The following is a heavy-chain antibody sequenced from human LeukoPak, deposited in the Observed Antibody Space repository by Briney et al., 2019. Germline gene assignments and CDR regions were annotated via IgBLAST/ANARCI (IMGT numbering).Heavy chain of an antibody. CDR1: GYTFTSYA. CDR3: ASPYYYDSSGGGLHDAFDI. CDR2: INAGNGNT. Sequence: ASVKVSCKASGYTFTSYAMHWVRQAPGQRLEWMGWINAGNGNTKYSQKFQGGVTITRDTSASTAYMELSSLRSEDTAVYYCASPYYYDSSGGGLHDAFDIWGQGTMVTVSS. D-gene: IGHD3-22*01. V-gene: IGHV1-3*01. J-gene: IGHJ3*02.